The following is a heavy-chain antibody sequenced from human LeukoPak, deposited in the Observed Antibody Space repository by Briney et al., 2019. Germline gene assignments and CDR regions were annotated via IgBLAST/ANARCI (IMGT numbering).Heavy chain of an antibody. V-gene: IGHV3-48*01. CDR2: ISSSSSTI. CDR1: GFTFSSYS. Sequence: GGSLRLSCAASGFTFSSYSMNWVRQAPGKGLEWVSYISSSSSTIYYADSVKGRFTISRDNSKNTLYLQMNSLRAEDTAVYYCAKDRDNWGADAFDIWGQGTMVTVSS. D-gene: IGHD7-27*01. J-gene: IGHJ3*02. CDR3: AKDRDNWGADAFDI.